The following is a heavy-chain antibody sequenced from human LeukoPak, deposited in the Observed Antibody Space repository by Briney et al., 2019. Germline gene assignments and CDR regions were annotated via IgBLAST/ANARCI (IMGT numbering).Heavy chain of an antibody. CDR3: ATSTVMTEYCFDY. CDR1: GGSMSSTKW. CDR2: NYHSSST. J-gene: IGHJ4*02. D-gene: IGHD4-17*01. V-gene: IGHV4-4*02. Sequence: PSGTLSLTCAVSGGSMSSTKWWRWFRQPPGKGLEWIGENYHSSSTNYNPSLKSRITISVDKSKNHVSLNLSSVTAADTAVYYCATSTVMTEYCFDYWAQGTLVTVSS.